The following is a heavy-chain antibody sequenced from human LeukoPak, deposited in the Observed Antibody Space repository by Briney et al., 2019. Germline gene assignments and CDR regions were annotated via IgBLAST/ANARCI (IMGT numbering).Heavy chain of an antibody. V-gene: IGHV3-30-3*01. J-gene: IGHJ1*01. CDR1: GFTFSSYA. CDR3: ARGYPGSGSSRGCQN. D-gene: IGHD1-26*01. CDR2: ISYDGSNK. Sequence: GRSLRLSCAASGFTFSSYAMHWVRQAPGKGLEWVAVISYDGSNKYYADSVKGRFNISRDNSDKTLYLQMNSLRAEDTAIYYCARGYPGSGSSRGCQNWGQGTLVTVSS.